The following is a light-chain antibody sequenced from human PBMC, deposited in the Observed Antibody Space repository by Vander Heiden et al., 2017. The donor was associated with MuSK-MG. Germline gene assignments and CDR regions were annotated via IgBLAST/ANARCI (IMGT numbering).Light chain of an antibody. V-gene: IGKV2-28*01. CDR1: QSLLHSNGYNY. CDR3: RRSLQTPFT. J-gene: IGKJ3*01. CDR2: LGS. Sequence: DIVMTQSPLSLPVTPGEPASISCRSSQSLLHSNGYNYLDWYLQKPGQSPQLLIYLGSNRASGVPDRFSGSGSGTDFTLKISRVEAEDVRVYYCRRSLQTPFTFGPGTKVDIK.